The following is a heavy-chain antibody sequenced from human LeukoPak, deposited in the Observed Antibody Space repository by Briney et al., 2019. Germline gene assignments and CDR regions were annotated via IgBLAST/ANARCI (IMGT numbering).Heavy chain of an antibody. J-gene: IGHJ4*02. CDR2: ISWNSGSV. V-gene: IGHV3-9*03. CDR1: GFTFDDYA. CDR3: AKGTHPALAAAGRTSFDY. Sequence: PGGSLRLSCAASGFTFDDYAMHWVRQAPGKGLEWVSGISWNSGSVGYADSVKGRFTISRDKAKNSVYLQMNSLRAEDMALYYCAKGTHPALAAAGRTSFDYWGQGTLVTVSS. D-gene: IGHD6-13*01.